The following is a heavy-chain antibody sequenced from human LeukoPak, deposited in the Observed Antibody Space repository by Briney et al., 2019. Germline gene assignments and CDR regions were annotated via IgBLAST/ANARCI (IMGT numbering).Heavy chain of an antibody. CDR2: IDWDDDK. V-gene: IGHV2-70*11. CDR1: GGSIRSYY. D-gene: IGHD3-3*01. J-gene: IGHJ4*02. Sequence: TLSLTCTVSGGSIRSYYWSWIRQPPGKALEWLARIDWDDDKYYSTSLKTRLTISKDTSKNQVVLTMTNMDPVDTATYYCARMKAGITIFGVVTQYYFDYWGQGTLVTVSS. CDR3: ARMKAGITIFGVVTQYYFDY.